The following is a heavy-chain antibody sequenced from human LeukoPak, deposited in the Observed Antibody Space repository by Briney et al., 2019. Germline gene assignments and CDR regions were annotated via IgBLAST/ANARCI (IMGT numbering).Heavy chain of an antibody. CDR3: ATYRQVMLPFEA. CDR1: GFTFTSSA. Sequence: PGGSLRLSCAASGFTFTSSAMSWSRKAPGKGLEWVSSISGSGTSTYYADSVKGRFTISRDNSKNTLYLQMNSLRAEDTAVYYCATYRQVMLPFEAWGQGTLVTVSS. CDR2: ISGSGTST. D-gene: IGHD5-18*01. J-gene: IGHJ5*02. V-gene: IGHV3-23*01.